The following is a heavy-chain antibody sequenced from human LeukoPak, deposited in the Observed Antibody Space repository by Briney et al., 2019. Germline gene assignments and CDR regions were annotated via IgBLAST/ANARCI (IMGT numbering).Heavy chain of an antibody. D-gene: IGHD6-19*01. V-gene: IGHV6-1*01. CDR1: GDSVSSNSVA. J-gene: IGHJ4*02. Sequence: SQTLSLTCAISGDSVSSNSVAWNWIRQSPSRGLEWLGRTYYRSKWFDDYGVSVKSRITINPDTSKNQFSLLLNSVTPEDTAMYYCTRSVTGRHDYWGQGTLVTVSS. CDR2: TYYRSKWFD. CDR3: TRSVTGRHDY.